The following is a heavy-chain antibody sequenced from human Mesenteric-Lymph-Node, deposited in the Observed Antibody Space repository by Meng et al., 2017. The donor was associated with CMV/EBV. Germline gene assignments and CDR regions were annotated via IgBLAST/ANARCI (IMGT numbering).Heavy chain of an antibody. Sequence: SETLSLTCTVSGGSISSSGYYWGWIRQPPGKGLEWTGSIYYSGSPYYNPSLKSRVTMSVDTSKNQFSLKVSSVTAADTAVYYCARDLPGETTIDDAFDIWGQGTMVTVSS. D-gene: IGHD7-27*01. J-gene: IGHJ3*02. CDR2: IYYSGSP. CDR3: ARDLPGETTIDDAFDI. V-gene: IGHV4-39*07. CDR1: GGSISSSGYY.